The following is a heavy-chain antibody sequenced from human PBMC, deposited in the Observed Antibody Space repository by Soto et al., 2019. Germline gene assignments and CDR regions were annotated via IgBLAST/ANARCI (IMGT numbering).Heavy chain of an antibody. Sequence: ASVKLSCKASGYTFTGYYMHWVRQAPGQGLEWMGWINPNSGGTNYAQKFQGWVTMTTDTSTSTAYMELRSLRSDDTAVYYCARALGYSGYAGMDVWGQGTTVTVSS. V-gene: IGHV1-2*04. J-gene: IGHJ6*02. D-gene: IGHD5-12*01. CDR3: ARALGYSGYAGMDV. CDR2: INPNSGGT. CDR1: GYTFTGYY.